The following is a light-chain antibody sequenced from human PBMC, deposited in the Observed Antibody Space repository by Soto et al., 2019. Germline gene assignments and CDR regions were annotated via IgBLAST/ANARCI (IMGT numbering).Light chain of an antibody. CDR1: QSVSSSY. CDR2: GAS. J-gene: IGKJ1*01. Sequence: TVLTQSPGTLTFSPGERATLSCRSSQSVSSSYLAWYQQKPGQAPRLLIYGASSRATGIPDRFSGSGSGTDFTLTISRLEPEDFAVYYCQQYGSSPRTFGQGGNVDIK. CDR3: QQYGSSPRT. V-gene: IGKV3-20*01.